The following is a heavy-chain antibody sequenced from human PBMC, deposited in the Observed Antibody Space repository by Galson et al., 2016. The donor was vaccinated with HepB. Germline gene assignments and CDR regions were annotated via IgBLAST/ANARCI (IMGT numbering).Heavy chain of an antibody. CDR1: GYTLAEVS. Sequence: SVKVSCKVSGYTLAEVSIHWVRQAPGKGLEWMGGFDHEDGETTYAQIFQGRVNMTEDTSTDTAYMHLSGLRSEDTAMYYCTTWYFDVWGRGTLVTVSS. CDR2: FDHEDGET. V-gene: IGHV1-24*01. CDR3: TTWYFDV. J-gene: IGHJ2*01.